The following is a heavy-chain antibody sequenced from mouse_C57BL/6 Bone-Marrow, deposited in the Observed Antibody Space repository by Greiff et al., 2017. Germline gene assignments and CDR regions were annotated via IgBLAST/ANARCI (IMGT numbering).Heavy chain of an antibody. CDR1: GYTFTSYW. J-gene: IGHJ3*01. Sequence: QVQLKQPGAELVKPGASVKLSCKASGYTFTSYWMHWVKQRPGQGLEWIGMIHPNSGSTNYNEKFKSKATLTVDKSSSTAYMQLSSLTSEDSAVYYCARSACITTAVAGGFAYWGQGTLVTVSA. D-gene: IGHD1-1*01. CDR2: IHPNSGST. CDR3: ARSACITTAVAGGFAY. V-gene: IGHV1-64*01.